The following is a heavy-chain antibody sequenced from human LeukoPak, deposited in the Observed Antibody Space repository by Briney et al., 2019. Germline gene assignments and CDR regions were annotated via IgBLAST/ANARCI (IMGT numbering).Heavy chain of an antibody. CDR3: ARTFRSGDGYKVGYFDY. J-gene: IGHJ4*02. V-gene: IGHV3-53*01. CDR2: IYPSGNI. CDR1: GFTFSKYW. Sequence: PGGSLRLSCAASGFTFSKYWMHWVRQAPGKGLEWVSLIYPSGNIYYADSVKGRFTISRDNSKNTLFLQMNSLRAEDTAIYYCARTFRSGDGYKVGYFDYWGQGTLVSVSS. D-gene: IGHD5-24*01.